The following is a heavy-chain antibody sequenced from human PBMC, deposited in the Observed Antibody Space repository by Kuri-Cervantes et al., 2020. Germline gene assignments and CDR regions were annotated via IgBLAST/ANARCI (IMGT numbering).Heavy chain of an antibody. CDR1: GFTFSSYS. CDR2: ISSSSSTI. D-gene: IGHD3-22*01. J-gene: IGHJ4*02. CDR3: AKDPGDSNYYFDY. Sequence: ETLSLTCAASGFTFSSYSMNWVRQAPGKGLEWVSYISSSSSTIYYADSVKGRFTISRDNAKNSLYLQMNSLRAEDTAVYYCAKDPGDSNYYFDYWGQGTLVTVSS. V-gene: IGHV3-48*04.